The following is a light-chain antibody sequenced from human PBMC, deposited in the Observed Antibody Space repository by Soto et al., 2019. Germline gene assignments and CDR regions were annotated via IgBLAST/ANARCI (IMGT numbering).Light chain of an antibody. Sequence: QPVLTQSPSASASLGASVNLTCTLSSGHSTYAVAWHQQHPEKGPRYLMKVKRDGSHIKGDGVSDRFSGSSSGTARFLTISRLQSEDEADYYCQTWGTGVRVFGGGTKVTVL. V-gene: IGLV4-69*01. J-gene: IGLJ2*01. CDR3: QTWGTGVRV. CDR2: VKRDGSH. CDR1: SGHSTYA.